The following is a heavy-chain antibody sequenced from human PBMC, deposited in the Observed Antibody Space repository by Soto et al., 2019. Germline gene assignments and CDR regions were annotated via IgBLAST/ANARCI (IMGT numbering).Heavy chain of an antibody. CDR1: GGSISSGGYY. CDR3: ARVRSTVTRNPRNNWFDP. V-gene: IGHV4-31*03. D-gene: IGHD4-4*01. J-gene: IGHJ5*02. Sequence: SETLSLTCTVSGGSISSGGYYWSWIRQHPGKGLEWIGYIYYSGSTYYNPSLKSRVTISVDTSKNQFSLKLSSVTAADTAVYYCARVRSTVTRNPRNNWFDPWGQGTLVTVSS. CDR2: IYYSGST.